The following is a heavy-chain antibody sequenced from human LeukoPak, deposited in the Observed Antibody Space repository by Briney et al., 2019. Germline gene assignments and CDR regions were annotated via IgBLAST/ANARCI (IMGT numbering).Heavy chain of an antibody. V-gene: IGHV1-18*01. CDR1: GGTFTSYA. D-gene: IGHD2-21*02. Sequence: ASVKVSCKASGGTFTSYALSWVRQAPGQGLEWMGWISTYSGNTNYAQKLQGRITMTIETSTSTACMELRSLRSDDTAVYYCARGGSRVVTYGNFDYWGQGTLVTVSS. CDR3: ARGGSRVVTYGNFDY. J-gene: IGHJ4*02. CDR2: ISTYSGNT.